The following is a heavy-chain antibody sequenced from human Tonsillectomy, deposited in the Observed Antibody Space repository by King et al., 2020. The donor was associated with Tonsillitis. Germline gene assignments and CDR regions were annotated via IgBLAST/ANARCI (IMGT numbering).Heavy chain of an antibody. V-gene: IGHV3-7*01. J-gene: IGHJ6*02. CDR1: GFTFSAYW. CDR3: AGHNSATYYYGSGSPFYYYGMDV. CDR2: IKQDGSEK. Sequence: VQLLESGGGLVQPGGSLRLSCAASGFTFSAYWMTWVRQAPGKGLEWVANIKQDGSEKYYVDSVKGRFTISRDNAKNSLSLQMNSLRNEDTAVYYCAGHNSATYYYGSGSPFYYYGMDVWGQGTTVTVSS. D-gene: IGHD3-10*01.